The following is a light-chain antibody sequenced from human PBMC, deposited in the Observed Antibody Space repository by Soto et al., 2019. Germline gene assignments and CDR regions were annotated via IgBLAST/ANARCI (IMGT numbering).Light chain of an antibody. J-gene: IGKJ4*01. Sequence: EIVMTQSPATLSVFPGERATLSCRASQSVTSNLAWYQQKPGQAPRLLIYGASTRATGIPARFSGSGSGTEFTLTISSLQSEDFAVYYCQQYNNWSRLTFXGGTKVDIK. CDR2: GAS. CDR1: QSVTSN. CDR3: QQYNNWSRLT. V-gene: IGKV3-15*01.